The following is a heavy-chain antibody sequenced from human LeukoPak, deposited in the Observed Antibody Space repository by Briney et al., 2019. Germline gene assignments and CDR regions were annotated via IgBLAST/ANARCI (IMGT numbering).Heavy chain of an antibody. CDR3: GVAVRQENYYYYMDV. J-gene: IGHJ6*03. D-gene: IGHD6-6*01. Sequence: ASVKVSCKASGGTFSSYAISWVRQAPGQGLEWMGGIIPIFGTANYAQKFQGRVTITADKSTSTAYMELSSLRSEDTAVYYCGVAVRQENYYYYMDVWGKGTTVTVSS. V-gene: IGHV1-69*06. CDR1: GGTFSSYA. CDR2: IIPIFGTA.